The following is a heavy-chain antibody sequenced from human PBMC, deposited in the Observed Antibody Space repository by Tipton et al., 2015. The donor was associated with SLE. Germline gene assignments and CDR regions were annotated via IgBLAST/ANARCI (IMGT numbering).Heavy chain of an antibody. V-gene: IGHV4-34*01. Sequence: TLSLTCGLYGGSFSSYYWSWVRQSPGMGLEWIGEINHVGSTFYNPSLKTRVTLSVDTSKNQFSLKLSSVTAADTAVYFCARVAYSSTWDLKYYYYYMDVWGKGTTVTVSS. J-gene: IGHJ6*03. CDR1: GGSFSSYY. CDR2: INHVGST. D-gene: IGHD6-13*01. CDR3: ARVAYSSTWDLKYYYYYMDV.